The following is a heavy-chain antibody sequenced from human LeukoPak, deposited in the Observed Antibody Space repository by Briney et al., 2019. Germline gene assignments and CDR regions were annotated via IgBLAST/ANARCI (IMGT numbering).Heavy chain of an antibody. CDR3: GKTTTGYSSGRYPGWPVDY. Sequence: GGSLRLSCAASGFTFNSYAMYWVRQAPGKGLEWVSGIFGSGGSAHYADSVKGRFAISRDNSKNTVYLQMDSLRVEDTAVYYCGKTTTGYSSGRYPGWPVDYWGQGTLVTVSS. CDR1: GFTFNSYA. CDR2: IFGSGGSA. D-gene: IGHD6-19*01. J-gene: IGHJ4*02. V-gene: IGHV3-23*01.